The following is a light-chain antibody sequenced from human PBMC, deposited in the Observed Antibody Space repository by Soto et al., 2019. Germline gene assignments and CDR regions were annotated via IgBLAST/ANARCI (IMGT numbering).Light chain of an antibody. CDR2: AAS. J-gene: IGKJ5*01. CDR1: QSVSSSY. Sequence: EIVLTQSPGTLSLSPGERATLSCRASQSVSSSYLAWYQQKPGQAPRLLLSAASSRATGIPDRFSGSGSGTDLTLTISSLEAEDFAVYYCQPSSSSPIPFGQGTRLE. CDR3: QPSSSSPIP. V-gene: IGKV3-20*01.